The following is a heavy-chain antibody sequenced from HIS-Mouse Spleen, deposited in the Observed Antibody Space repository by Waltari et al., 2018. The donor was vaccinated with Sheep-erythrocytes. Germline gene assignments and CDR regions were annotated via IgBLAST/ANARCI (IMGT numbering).Heavy chain of an antibody. CDR3: ARALANWGSSFDY. CDR2: IYYSGST. V-gene: IGHV4-30-4*01. J-gene: IGHJ4*02. D-gene: IGHD7-27*01. Sequence: QVQLQESGPGLVKPSQTLSRTCTVPGGSISRGDYYWSWIRQPPGKGLEWIGYIYYSGSTYYNPSLKSRVTISVDTSKNQFSLKLSSVTAADTAVYYCARALANWGSSFDYWGQGTLVTVSS. CDR1: GGSISRGDYY.